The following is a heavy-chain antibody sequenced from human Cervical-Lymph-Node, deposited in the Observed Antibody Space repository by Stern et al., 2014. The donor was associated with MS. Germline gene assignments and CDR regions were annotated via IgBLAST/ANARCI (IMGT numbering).Heavy chain of an antibody. J-gene: IGHJ3*02. D-gene: IGHD1-14*01. CDR2: ISGSGDSI. CDR1: GFTFNMYA. Sequence: EMQLVESGGGLVQPGGSLRLSCAVSGFTFNMYAVSWVRQAPGKGLEWVSSISGSGDSIYYADTVKSRFTISKDNYKNTVFLQMNSLRAEDTAIYYCAKGLTATTGRRDAFDIWGQGTRVTVSS. V-gene: IGHV3-23*04. CDR3: AKGLTATTGRRDAFDI.